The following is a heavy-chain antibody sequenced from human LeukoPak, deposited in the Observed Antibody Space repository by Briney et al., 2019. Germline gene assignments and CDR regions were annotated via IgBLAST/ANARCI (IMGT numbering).Heavy chain of an antibody. V-gene: IGHV4-34*01. D-gene: IGHD3-22*01. CDR1: GGSFSGYY. J-gene: IGHJ3*02. Sequence: SETLSLTCAVYGGSFSGYYWSWIRQPPGKGLEWIGEINHSGSTNYNPSLKSRVTISVDTSKNQFSLKLSSVTAADTAVYYCARPRYYYDSSGYVDIWGQGTMVTVSS. CDR3: ARPRYYYDSSGYVDI. CDR2: INHSGST.